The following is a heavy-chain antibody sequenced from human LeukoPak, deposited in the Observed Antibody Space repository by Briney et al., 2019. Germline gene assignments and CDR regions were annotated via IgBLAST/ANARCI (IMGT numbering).Heavy chain of an antibody. D-gene: IGHD3-22*01. CDR1: GYSVTTNY. Sequence: PGGSLRLSCAASGYSVTTNYMTWVRQAPGKGLEWVPLLYASGFTQYADSVKGRFTISRDSSKNTLYLQMDNLRMEDTAVYYCARFASSVSSHPVDYWGQGTLVTVSS. J-gene: IGHJ4*02. CDR3: ARFASSVSSHPVDY. V-gene: IGHV3-66*01. CDR2: LYASGFT.